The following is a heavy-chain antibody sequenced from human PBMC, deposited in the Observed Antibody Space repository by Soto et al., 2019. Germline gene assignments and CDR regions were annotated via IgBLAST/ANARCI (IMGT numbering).Heavy chain of an antibody. J-gene: IGHJ3*02. CDR3: ARGRELELSRGAFDI. CDR1: GGSISSGGYY. CDR2: IYYSGST. D-gene: IGHD1-7*01. Sequence: SETLSLTCTVSGGSISSGGYYWSWIRQHPGKGLEWIGYIYYSGSTYYNPSLKSRVTISVDTSKNQFSLKLSSVTAADTAVYYCARGRELELSRGAFDIWGQGTMVTVSS. V-gene: IGHV4-31*03.